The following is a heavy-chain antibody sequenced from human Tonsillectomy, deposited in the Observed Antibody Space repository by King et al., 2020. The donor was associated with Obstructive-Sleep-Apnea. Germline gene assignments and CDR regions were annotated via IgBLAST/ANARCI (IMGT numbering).Heavy chain of an antibody. J-gene: IGHJ6*02. Sequence: QLVQSGAEVKKPGASVKVSCKASGYTFTSYDINWVRQATGQGLEWMGWMNPNSGNTGFAQKFQGRVTMTRNTSISTAYMELSSLRSEDTAVYYCARAFRRYIAAAGTSSPEYGMDVWGQGTTVTVSS. CDR2: MNPNSGNT. CDR1: GYTFTSYD. V-gene: IGHV1-8*01. D-gene: IGHD6-13*01. CDR3: ARAFRRYIAAAGTSSPEYGMDV.